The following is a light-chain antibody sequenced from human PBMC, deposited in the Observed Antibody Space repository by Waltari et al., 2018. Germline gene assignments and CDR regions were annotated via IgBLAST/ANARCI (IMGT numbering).Light chain of an antibody. J-gene: IGKJ1*01. CDR2: GAS. CDR1: ESISTN. Sequence: EIVMTQSPATLPVSPGARATLSCRTSESISTNLAWYQQKPGQAPRLLIYGASARATGIPARFSGNGSGTEFTLTISSMQSEDFAVYYCQHYNNWPPWTFGQGTKVEIK. V-gene: IGKV3-15*01. CDR3: QHYNNWPPWT.